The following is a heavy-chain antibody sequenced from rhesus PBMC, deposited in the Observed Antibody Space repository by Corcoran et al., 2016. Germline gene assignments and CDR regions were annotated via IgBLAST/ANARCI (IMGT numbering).Heavy chain of an antibody. Sequence: QVQLQESGPGLVKPSETLSLTCAVSGGSISDDYYWSWIRQPPGKGLEWIGYIYGSGRGTTSTPALTNQVTISIATSTNQCSRKLSSGTAADTAVYYCAREGIAAESDSLDVWGRGVLVTVSS. CDR3: AREGIAAESDSLDV. D-gene: IGHD6-19*01. CDR1: GGSISDDYY. J-gene: IGHJ5-2*02. V-gene: IGHV4-106*01. CDR2: IYGSGRGT.